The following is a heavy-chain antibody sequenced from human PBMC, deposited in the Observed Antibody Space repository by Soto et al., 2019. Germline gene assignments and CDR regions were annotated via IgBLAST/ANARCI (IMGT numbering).Heavy chain of an antibody. CDR1: GFTFSDYA. CDR3: TRLAFGSSWYGFDY. V-gene: IGHV3-73*02. CDR2: IKNKAENYAT. Sequence: EVQLVESGGGLVQPGGSLKLSCATSGFTFSDYAIHWVRQASGEGLEWVGRIKNKAENYATEYAASVKDRFTISRDDSKNTAYLQMNSLRTEDTAVYYCTRLAFGSSWYGFDYWGQRTLITVSS. J-gene: IGHJ4*02. D-gene: IGHD6-13*01.